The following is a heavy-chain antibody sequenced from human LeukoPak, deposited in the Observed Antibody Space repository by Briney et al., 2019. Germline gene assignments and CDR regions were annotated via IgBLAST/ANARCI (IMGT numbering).Heavy chain of an antibody. CDR2: IYYSGST. CDR3: ARQTVTTTYFDY. CDR1: GGSISSSSYY. Sequence: SQTLSLTCTVSGGSISSSSYYWGWIRQPPGKGLEWIGSIYYSGSTYYNPSLKSRVTISVDTSKNQFSLKLSSVTAADTAVYYCARQTVTTTYFDYWGQGTLVTVSS. D-gene: IGHD4-17*01. J-gene: IGHJ4*02. V-gene: IGHV4-39*01.